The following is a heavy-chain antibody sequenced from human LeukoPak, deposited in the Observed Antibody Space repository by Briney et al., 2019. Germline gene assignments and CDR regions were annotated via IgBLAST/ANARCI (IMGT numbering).Heavy chain of an antibody. J-gene: IGHJ6*03. V-gene: IGHV4-39*07. Sequence: PSETLSLTCTVSGGSISSSSYYWGWIRQPPGKGLEWIGSIYYSGSTYYNPSLKSRVTISVDTSKNQFSLKLSSVTAADTAVYYCARSIVSDYMDVWGKGTTVTVSS. CDR2: IYYSGST. D-gene: IGHD2-15*01. CDR1: GGSISSSSYY. CDR3: ARSIVSDYMDV.